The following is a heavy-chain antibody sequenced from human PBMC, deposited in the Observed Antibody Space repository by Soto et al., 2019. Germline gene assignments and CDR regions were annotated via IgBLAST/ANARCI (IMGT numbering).Heavy chain of an antibody. CDR3: AKAAVYYYGSGRKKAPNWFDP. CDR1: GFIFSSYS. V-gene: IGHV3-48*01. CDR2: ISSSTGSI. Sequence: PGGSLRLSCAASGFIFSSYSLNWVRQAPGKGLEWVSYISSSTGSIYYADSVKGRFTISRDNAKNTLYLQMNSLRAEDTAVYYCAKAAVYYYGSGRKKAPNWFDPWGQGTLVTVSS. D-gene: IGHD3-10*01. J-gene: IGHJ5*02.